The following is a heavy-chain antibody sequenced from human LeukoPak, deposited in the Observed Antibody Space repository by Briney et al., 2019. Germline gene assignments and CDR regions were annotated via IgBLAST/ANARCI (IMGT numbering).Heavy chain of an antibody. CDR3: AKDSIVVVVAATSGFDY. Sequence: GGSLRRSCAASGFTFSSYAMSWVRQAPGKGLEWVSGISGSGGSTYYADSVKGRFTISRDNSKNTLYLQMNSLRAEDTAVYYCAKDSIVVVVAATSGFDYWGQGTLVTVSS. V-gene: IGHV3-23*01. CDR2: ISGSGGST. J-gene: IGHJ4*02. CDR1: GFTFSSYA. D-gene: IGHD2-15*01.